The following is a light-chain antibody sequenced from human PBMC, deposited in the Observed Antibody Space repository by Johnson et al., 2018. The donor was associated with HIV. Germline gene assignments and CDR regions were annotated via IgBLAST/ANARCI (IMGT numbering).Light chain of an antibody. Sequence: QAVLTQPPSVSAAPGQRVNISCSGHSSNIENYFVSWYQQLPGAAPRLLIYEDYKRPSGIPDRFSGSKSGTSATLGITGLQPGDEGDYYCGTWDGSLSAGAVCGTGTKVTVL. CDR1: SSNIENYF. J-gene: IGLJ1*01. CDR2: EDY. CDR3: GTWDGSLSAGAV. V-gene: IGLV1-51*02.